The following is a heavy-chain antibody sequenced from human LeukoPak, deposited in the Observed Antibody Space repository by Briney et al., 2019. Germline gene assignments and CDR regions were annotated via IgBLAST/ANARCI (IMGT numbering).Heavy chain of an antibody. CDR1: GFTFSSYS. D-gene: IGHD6-13*01. CDR2: ISSSSSYI. CDR3: ARVGAAAVQAFDI. Sequence: GGSLRLSCAASGFTFSSYSMNWVRQAPGKGLEWVSSISSSSSYIYYADSVKGRFTTSRDNAKNSLYLQMNSLRAEDTAVYYCARVGAAAVQAFDIWGQGTMVTVSS. J-gene: IGHJ3*02. V-gene: IGHV3-21*01.